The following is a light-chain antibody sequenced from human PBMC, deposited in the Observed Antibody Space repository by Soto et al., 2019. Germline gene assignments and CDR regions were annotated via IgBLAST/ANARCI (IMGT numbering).Light chain of an antibody. V-gene: IGKV3-20*01. CDR3: QHYGGSFP. CDR2: GAS. CDR1: ESVSSVY. J-gene: IGKJ5*01. Sequence: EIVLTQSPGTLSLSPGERATLSCRASESVSSVYLAWYQHKPGQAPRLLIFGASSRATAIHDRFSGSGSGTDFTLTISILEPEDFAEYYWQHYGGSFPFGQGTRLEIK.